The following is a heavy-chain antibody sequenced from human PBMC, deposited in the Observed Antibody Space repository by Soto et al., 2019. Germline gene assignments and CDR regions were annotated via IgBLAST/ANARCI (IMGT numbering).Heavy chain of an antibody. CDR1: GYTFTSYG. CDR2: ISAYNGNT. J-gene: IGHJ6*02. CDR3: ARDSSYRQYYYYYYYGMDV. V-gene: IGHV1-18*01. D-gene: IGHD2-2*01. Sequence: ASVKVSCKASGYTFTSYGISWVRQAPGQGLEWMGWISAYNGNTNYAQKLQGRVTMTTDTSTSKAYMELRGLGSDDTAVYYCARDSSYRQYYYYYYYGMDVWGQGTTVTVSS.